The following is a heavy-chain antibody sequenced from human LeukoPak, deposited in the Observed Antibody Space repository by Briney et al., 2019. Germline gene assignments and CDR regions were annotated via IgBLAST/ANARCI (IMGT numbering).Heavy chain of an antibody. D-gene: IGHD6-25*01. CDR1: GFTFSSYG. J-gene: IGHJ6*02. CDR3: AKDRSSGPRYYYGMDV. CDR2: ISYLGDDQ. V-gene: IGHV3-30*18. Sequence: GGSLRLSCAASGFTFSSYGMHWVRQAPGKGLEWVAVISYLGDDQFYAESVKGRFTISRDNSNKMVFLQMNSLRGEDTAVYYCAKDRSSGPRYYYGMDVWGRGTTVIVSS.